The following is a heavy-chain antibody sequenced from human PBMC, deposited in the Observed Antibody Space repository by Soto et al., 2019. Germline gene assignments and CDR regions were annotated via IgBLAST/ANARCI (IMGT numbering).Heavy chain of an antibody. J-gene: IGHJ4*02. CDR1: GGSISSGGYY. Sequence: QVKLQESGPGLVKPSETLSLTCTVSGGSISSGGYYWGWIRQPPGKGLEWIGYIYYSGSTYYNPSLKSRVTISVDASKNQVSLKLTSVTAADTAVYYCARHSGTICFFDHWGQGTLVTVSS. CDR2: IYYSGST. V-gene: IGHV4-31*03. CDR3: ARHSGTICFFDH. D-gene: IGHD5-12*01.